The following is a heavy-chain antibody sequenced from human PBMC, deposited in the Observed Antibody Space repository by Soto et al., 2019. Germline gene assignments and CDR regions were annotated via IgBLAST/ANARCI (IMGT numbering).Heavy chain of an antibody. J-gene: IGHJ6*02. CDR1: GYSFTSYW. CDR2: IYPGDSDT. Sequence: PGESLKISCKGSGYSFTSYWIGWARQMPGKGLEWMGIIYPGDSDTRYSPSFQGQVTISADKSISTAYLQWSSLKASDTAMYYCANTAALGRNYKFMDVWGPGTTGTGSS. V-gene: IGHV5-51*01. D-gene: IGHD1-26*01. CDR3: ANTAALGRNYKFMDV.